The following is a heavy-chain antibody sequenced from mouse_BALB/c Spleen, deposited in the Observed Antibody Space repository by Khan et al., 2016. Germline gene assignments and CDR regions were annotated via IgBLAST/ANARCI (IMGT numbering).Heavy chain of an antibody. J-gene: IGHJ3*01. CDR1: GYAFSNYW. CDR3: ARSPDGYYVGRFAY. Sequence: QVQLKQSGAELLRPGSSVKISCKASGYAFSNYWMNWVKQRPGQGLEWIGQLFPGDGDANYNEKFKDKATLTADKSSSTAYIQLTSLTSEDSAVYFCARSPDGYYVGRFAYWGQGTLVTVSA. CDR2: LFPGDGDA. D-gene: IGHD2-3*01. V-gene: IGHV1-80*01.